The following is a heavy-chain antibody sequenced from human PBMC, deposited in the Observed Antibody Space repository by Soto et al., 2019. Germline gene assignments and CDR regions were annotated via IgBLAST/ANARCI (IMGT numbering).Heavy chain of an antibody. CDR3: ARHGVSSRTYYYYGMDV. V-gene: IGHV4-39*01. D-gene: IGHD3-16*02. CDR2: IYYSGST. Sequence: TSETLSLTCTVSGGSISSSSYYWGWIRQPPGKGLEWIGSIYYSGSTYYNPSLKSRVTISVDTSKNQFSLKLSSVTAADTAVYYCARHGVSSRTYYYYGMDVWGQGTTVTVSS. J-gene: IGHJ6*02. CDR1: GGSISSSSYY.